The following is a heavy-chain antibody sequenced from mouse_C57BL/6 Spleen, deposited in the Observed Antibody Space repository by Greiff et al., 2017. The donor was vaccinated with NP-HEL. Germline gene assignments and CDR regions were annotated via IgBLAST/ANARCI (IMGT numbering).Heavy chain of an antibody. CDR1: GYSITSGYY. CDR2: ISYDGSN. Sequence: EVKLQESGPGLVKPSQSLSLTCSVTGYSITSGYYWNWIRQFPGNKLEWMGYISYDGSNNYNPSLKNRISITRDTSNNQFFLKLNSVTTEDTATYYCARDGYYGVPYGGQGTLVTVSA. CDR3: ARDGYYGVPY. D-gene: IGHD1-2*01. V-gene: IGHV3-6*01. J-gene: IGHJ3*01.